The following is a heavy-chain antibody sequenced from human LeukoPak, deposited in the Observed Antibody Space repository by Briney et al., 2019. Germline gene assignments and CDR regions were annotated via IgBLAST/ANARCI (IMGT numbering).Heavy chain of an antibody. D-gene: IGHD3-10*01. V-gene: IGHV4-34*01. CDR1: GGSFSGYY. CDR3: ARGPWYYGSGSYYNPPDY. CDR2: INHSGST. Sequence: SETLSLTCAVYGGSFSGYYWSWIRQPPGKGLEWIGEINHSGSTNYNPPLKSRVTISVDTSKNEFSLKLSSVTAADTAVYYCARGPWYYGSGSYYNPPDYWGQGTLVTVSS. J-gene: IGHJ4*02.